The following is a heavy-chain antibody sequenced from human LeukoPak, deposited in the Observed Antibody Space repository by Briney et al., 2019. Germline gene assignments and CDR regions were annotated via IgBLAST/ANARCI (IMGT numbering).Heavy chain of an antibody. Sequence: SETMSLTCTVSGDSISKYYWSWIRQPPGKGLGWIGYIYYSGSTNYNPSLKSRVTMSVDTSKNQFSLKLTSVTAADTTLYYFARELKVGNTGYYLYYWGQGTLVTVSA. CDR2: IYYSGST. CDR3: ARELKVGNTGYYLYY. V-gene: IGHV4-59*01. J-gene: IGHJ4*02. D-gene: IGHD2/OR15-2a*01. CDR1: GDSISKYY.